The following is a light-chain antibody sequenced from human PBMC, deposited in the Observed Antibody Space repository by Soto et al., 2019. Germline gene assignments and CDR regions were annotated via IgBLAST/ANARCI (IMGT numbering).Light chain of an antibody. J-gene: IGKJ1*01. CDR1: QRLTSNY. CDR2: GAS. CDR3: QQYSSSPGT. Sequence: EIVLTQSPGTLSLSPGERATLSCRASQRLTSNYLAWYQQKPGQAPRLLIYGASSRATGIPDWFSGSGSGTDFTLTISRLEPEDFAVYSCQQYSSSPGTFGQGTKVEIK. V-gene: IGKV3-20*01.